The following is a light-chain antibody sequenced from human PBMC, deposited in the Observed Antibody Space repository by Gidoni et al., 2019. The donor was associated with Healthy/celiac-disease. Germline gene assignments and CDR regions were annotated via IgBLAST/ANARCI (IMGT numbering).Light chain of an antibody. Sequence: EIVLTQSPATLSLSPGERATLSCRASQSVSSYLAWYQQKPGQAPRLPIYDASNRATGIPARFSGSGSGTDFTLTISSLEPEDFAVYYCQQRSEFTFGPGTKVDIK. CDR3: QQRSEFT. CDR1: QSVSSY. CDR2: DAS. V-gene: IGKV3-11*01. J-gene: IGKJ3*01.